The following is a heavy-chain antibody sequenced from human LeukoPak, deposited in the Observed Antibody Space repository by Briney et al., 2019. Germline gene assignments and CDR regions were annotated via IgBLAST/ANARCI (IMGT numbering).Heavy chain of an antibody. V-gene: IGHV1-69*05. J-gene: IGHJ4*02. CDR1: GGTFSSCA. CDR2: IIPIFGTA. Sequence: SVKVSCKASGGTFSSCAISWVRQAPGQGLEWMGGIIPIFGTADYAQKFQGRVTITTDESTSTAYMELSSLRSEDTAVYYCARARRYYYDSSGYYSFDYWGQGTLVTVSS. CDR3: ARARRYYYDSSGYYSFDY. D-gene: IGHD3-22*01.